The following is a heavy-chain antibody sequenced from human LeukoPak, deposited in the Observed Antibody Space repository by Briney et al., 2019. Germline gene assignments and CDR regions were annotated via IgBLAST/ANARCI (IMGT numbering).Heavy chain of an antibody. CDR2: ISAYNGNT. V-gene: IGHV1-2*02. CDR3: ARDFNYGDSSNYYMDV. J-gene: IGHJ6*03. Sequence: ASVKVSCKASGYTFTGYYMHWVRQAPGQGLEWMGWISAYNGNTNYAQKFQGRVTMTRDTSISTAYMELSRLSSDDTAVYYCARDFNYGDSSNYYMDVWGKGTTVTVSS. CDR1: GYTFTGYY. D-gene: IGHD4-17*01.